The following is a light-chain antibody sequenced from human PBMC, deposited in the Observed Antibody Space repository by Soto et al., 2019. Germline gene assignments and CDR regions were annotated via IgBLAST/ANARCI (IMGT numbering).Light chain of an antibody. CDR2: DVS. CDR3: SSFTSSSTRV. Sequence: QSVPTQSACVSGSPGQSITISCTGTSSDVGAYNYVSRYQQHPGKAPKLIIYDVSNRPSGVSNRFSGSKSGNTASLTISALQAEDEADYYCSSFTSSSTRVFGTGTKVTVL. CDR1: SSDVGAYNY. V-gene: IGLV2-14*01. J-gene: IGLJ1*01.